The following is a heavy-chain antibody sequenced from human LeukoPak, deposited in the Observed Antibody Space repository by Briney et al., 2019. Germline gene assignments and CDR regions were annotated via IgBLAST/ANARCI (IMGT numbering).Heavy chain of an antibody. CDR1: GGSISSSSYY. CDR3: ARARLGFGELGFDP. V-gene: IGHV4-39*01. J-gene: IGHJ5*02. Sequence: SETLSLTCTVSGGSISSSSYYWGWIRQPPGKGLEWIGSIYYSGSTYYNPSLKSRVTISVDTSKNQFSLKLSSVTAADTAVYYCARARLGFGELGFDPWGQGTLVTVSS. CDR2: IYYSGST. D-gene: IGHD3-10*01.